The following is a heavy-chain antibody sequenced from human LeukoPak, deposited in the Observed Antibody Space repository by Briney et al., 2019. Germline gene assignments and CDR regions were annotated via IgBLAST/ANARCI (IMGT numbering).Heavy chain of an antibody. CDR3: AREPSIAVPDPRPTHACGI. CDR1: GYTFTSYY. CDR2: INPSGGGT. D-gene: IGHD6-19*01. V-gene: IGHV1-46*01. Sequence: ASVKVSCKASGYTFTSYYMHWVRQAPGQGLEWMGIINPSGGGTSYAQKFQGRVTMTRDTSTSTVYMELSSLRSEDTAVYYCAREPSIAVPDPRPTHACGIWGQGTMVTVSS. J-gene: IGHJ3*02.